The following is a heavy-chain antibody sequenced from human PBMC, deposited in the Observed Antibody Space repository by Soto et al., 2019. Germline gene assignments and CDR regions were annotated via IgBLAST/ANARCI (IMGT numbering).Heavy chain of an antibody. CDR2: INHSGST. Sequence: QVQLQQWGAGLLKPSETLSLTCAVYGGSFSGHYWSWIRQPPGKGLEWIGEINHSGSTNYNPSLKSRVTISVDTSKNQFSLKLSSVTAADTAVYYCARLALRFHGAFDIWGQGTMVTVSS. CDR3: ARLALRFHGAFDI. V-gene: IGHV4-34*01. CDR1: GGSFSGHY. D-gene: IGHD3-3*01. J-gene: IGHJ3*02.